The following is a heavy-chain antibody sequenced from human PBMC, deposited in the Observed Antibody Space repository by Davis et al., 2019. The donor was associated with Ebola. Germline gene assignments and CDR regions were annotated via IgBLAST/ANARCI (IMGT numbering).Heavy chain of an antibody. D-gene: IGHD4-17*01. CDR1: GFTFSSYA. CDR2: ISYDGSNK. J-gene: IGHJ4*02. CDR3: ARAGADYGDYWFDY. V-gene: IGHV3-30-3*01. Sequence: PGGSLRLSCAASGFTFSSYAMHWVRQAPGKGLEWVAVISYDGSNKYYADSVKGRFTISRDNSKNTLYLQMNSLRAEDTAVYYCARAGADYGDYWFDYWGQGTLVTVSS.